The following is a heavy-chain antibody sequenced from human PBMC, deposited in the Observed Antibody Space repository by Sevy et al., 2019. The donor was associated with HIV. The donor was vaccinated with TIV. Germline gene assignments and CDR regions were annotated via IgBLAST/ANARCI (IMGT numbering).Heavy chain of an antibody. CDR1: GLTFSSYD. V-gene: IGHV3-13*01. D-gene: IGHD3-10*01. CDR2: IGTAGDT. CDR3: ARDRYYGSGKDYYGMDV. Sequence: GGSLRLSCAASGLTFSSYDMHWVRQATGKGLEWVSAIGTAGDTYYPGSVKGRFTISRENAKNSLYLQMNSLRAGDTAVYYCARDRYYGSGKDYYGMDVWGQGTTVTVSS. J-gene: IGHJ6*02.